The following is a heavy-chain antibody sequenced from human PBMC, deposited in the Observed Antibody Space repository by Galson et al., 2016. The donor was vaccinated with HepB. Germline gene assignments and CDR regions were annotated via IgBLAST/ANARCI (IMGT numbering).Heavy chain of an antibody. CDR1: GFMFRSSA. CDR3: AAEDAVPAAVRNYNYHGLDV. J-gene: IGHJ6*02. D-gene: IGHD2-2*01. V-gene: IGHV1-58*01. Sequence: SVKVSCKASGFMFRSSAVQWVRQDRGQRLEWIGWIGVGSGHTNYAQKFQQRVTITRDMSTSTVYMEVTSRTIEDTAVYYCAAEDAVPAAVRNYNYHGLDVWGQGTTVTVS. CDR2: IGVGSGHT.